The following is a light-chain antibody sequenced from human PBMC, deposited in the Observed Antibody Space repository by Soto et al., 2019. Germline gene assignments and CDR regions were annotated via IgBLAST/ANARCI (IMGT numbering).Light chain of an antibody. CDR1: QSISSF. J-gene: IGKJ4*01. CDR3: KQSYSTPLT. Sequence: DIQMTQSPSSMAASVGDRVTLTCRASQSISSFLNWYQQKPGKAPKLLIYAASSLQSGVPSRFSGSGSGTDFTLTISSLQPEEFATYYCKQSYSTPLTVGGGTKVDI. CDR2: AAS. V-gene: IGKV1-39*01.